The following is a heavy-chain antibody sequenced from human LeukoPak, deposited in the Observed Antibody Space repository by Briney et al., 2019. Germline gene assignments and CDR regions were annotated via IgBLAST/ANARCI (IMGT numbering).Heavy chain of an antibody. D-gene: IGHD6-6*01. V-gene: IGHV1-2*02. CDR3: ARTGSSSPDY. J-gene: IGHJ4*02. Sequence: PSVKVYRRPTAYTFTAYHMHWVRQAPGQSFEWMGWINPNSGGTNYAQKFQGRVTMTRDTSISTAYMELSRLRSDDTAVYYCARTGSSSPDYWGEGTLVTVSS. CDR1: AYTFTAYH. CDR2: INPNSGGT.